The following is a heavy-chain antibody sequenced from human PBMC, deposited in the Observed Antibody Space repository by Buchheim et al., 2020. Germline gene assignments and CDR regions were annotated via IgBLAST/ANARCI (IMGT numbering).Heavy chain of an antibody. CDR1: GFTFSTYD. CDR3: ARAPKLGDFDY. J-gene: IGHJ4*02. D-gene: IGHD7-27*01. V-gene: IGHV3-13*04. Sequence: EVRLVESGGGLVQPGGSLRLSCAASGFTFSTYDMHWVRQTTGNGLEWVSTIGTAGDTYYPASVKGRFTISRENAKNSLYLQMNSLTAGDTAVYYCARAPKLGDFDYWGQGTL. CDR2: IGTAGDT.